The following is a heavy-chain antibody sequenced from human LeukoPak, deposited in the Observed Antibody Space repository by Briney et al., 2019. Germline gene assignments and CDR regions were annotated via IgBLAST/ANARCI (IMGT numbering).Heavy chain of an antibody. J-gene: IGHJ4*02. CDR1: GFTFGDYA. CDR2: IRSKAYGGTT. D-gene: IGHD2-8*02. Sequence: GGSLRLSCRTSGFTFGDYAMSWVRQAPGRGLEWVNFIRSKAYGGTTQYAASVKGRFTISRDDSKSIAYLQMNSLKSEDTAVYYCTRVHSRRTVNFDYWGQGTLVTVSS. V-gene: IGHV3-49*04. CDR3: TRVHSRRTVNFDY.